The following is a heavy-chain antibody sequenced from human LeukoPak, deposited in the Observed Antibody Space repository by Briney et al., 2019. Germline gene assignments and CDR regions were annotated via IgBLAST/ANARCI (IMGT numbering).Heavy chain of an antibody. CDR1: GFTFSSYA. CDR3: AKSSYYDASGYYREYYFDS. D-gene: IGHD3-22*01. V-gene: IGHV3-23*01. Sequence: PGRSLRLSCAASGFTFSSYAMSWVRQAPGKGLEWVSSISGSGGSTHYVDSVKGRFTISRDKTKNTLYLQMNSLRAEDTAVYYCAKSSYYDASGYYREYYFDSWGQGTRVTVSS. J-gene: IGHJ4*02. CDR2: ISGSGGST.